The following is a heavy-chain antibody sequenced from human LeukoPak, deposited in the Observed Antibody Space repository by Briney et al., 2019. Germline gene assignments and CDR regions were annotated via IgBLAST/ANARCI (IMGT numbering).Heavy chain of an antibody. CDR3: AKDRSESYFYFDL. CDR2: IRYGGNDE. J-gene: IGHJ4*02. Sequence: PGGSLRLSCVASGFSFSSNGMHWVRQAPGKGLEWVAFIRYGGNDERYADSVKGRFTISRDNSKNTLYLQMNSLRTEDTAFYYCAKDRSESYFYFDLWGQGTLVTVSS. V-gene: IGHV3-30*02. D-gene: IGHD1-26*01. CDR1: GFSFSSNG.